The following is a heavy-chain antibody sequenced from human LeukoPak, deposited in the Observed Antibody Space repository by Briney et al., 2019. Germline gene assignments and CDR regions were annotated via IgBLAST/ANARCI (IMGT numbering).Heavy chain of an antibody. D-gene: IGHD2-8*01. CDR3: AARYCTNGVCYTEYYFDY. CDR2: ISSSSSYI. CDR1: GFTFSSYS. J-gene: IGHJ4*02. Sequence: TGGSLRLSCAASGFTFSSYSMNWVRQAPGKGLEWVSSISSSSSYIYYADSVKGRFTISRDNSKNTLYLQMNSLRAEDTAVYYCAARYCTNGVCYTEYYFDYWGQGTLVTVSS. V-gene: IGHV3-21*01.